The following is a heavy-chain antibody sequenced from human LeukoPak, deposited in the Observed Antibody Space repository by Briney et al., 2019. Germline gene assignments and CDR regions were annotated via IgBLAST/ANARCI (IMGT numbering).Heavy chain of an antibody. Sequence: GASVKVSCKASGYTFTSYGISWVRQAPGQGLEWMGWISAYNGNTNYAQKLQGRVTMTTDTSTSTAYMELRSLRSDDTAVYYCARVPAASYYYYMDVWGKGTTVTVSS. V-gene: IGHV1-18*01. CDR3: ARVPAASYYYYMDV. J-gene: IGHJ6*03. D-gene: IGHD2-2*01. CDR1: GYTFTSYG. CDR2: ISAYNGNT.